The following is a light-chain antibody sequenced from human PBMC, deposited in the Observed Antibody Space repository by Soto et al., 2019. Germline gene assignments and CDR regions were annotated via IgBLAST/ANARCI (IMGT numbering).Light chain of an antibody. CDR2: DVT. V-gene: IGLV2-14*03. CDR3: SSYTSRRTYV. CDR1: SSDVGGYNF. Sequence: QSVLAQPASVSGSPGESITISCTGTSSDVGGYNFVTWHQQHPGKAPKLIIHDVTNRPSGVSDRFSGSKSGNTASLTISGLQAEDEADYYCSSYTSRRTYVFGNGTKVTVL. J-gene: IGLJ1*01.